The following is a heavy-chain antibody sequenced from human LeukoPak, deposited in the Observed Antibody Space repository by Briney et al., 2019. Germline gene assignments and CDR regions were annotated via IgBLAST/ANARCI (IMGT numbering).Heavy chain of an antibody. CDR1: GFTFSNAW. J-gene: IGHJ6*02. V-gene: IGHV3-21*01. CDR3: ARVLYGMDV. Sequence: GGSLRLSCAASGFTFSNAWMSWIRQAPGKGLEWVSSITVSSRDIYYADSVKGRFTISRDNAKNSLYLQMNSLRAEDTAVYYCARVLYGMDVWGQGTTDTVSS. CDR2: ITVSSRDI.